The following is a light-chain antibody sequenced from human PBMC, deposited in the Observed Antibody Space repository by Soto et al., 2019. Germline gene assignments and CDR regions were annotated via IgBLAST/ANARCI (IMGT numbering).Light chain of an antibody. J-gene: IGLJ3*02. V-gene: IGLV1-40*01. Sequence: QSVLTQPPSVSGAPGQRVTISCTGSSSNIGAGYDVHWYQQLPGTAPKLLIYGNSNRPSGVPDRFSGSKSGTSASLAIPGLHAEDEADYYSQSYGGSLSVVFGGGTKLTVL. CDR1: SSNIGAGYD. CDR3: QSYGGSLSVV. CDR2: GNS.